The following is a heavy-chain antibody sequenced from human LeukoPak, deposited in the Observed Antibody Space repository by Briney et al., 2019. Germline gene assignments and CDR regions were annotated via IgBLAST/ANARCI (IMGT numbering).Heavy chain of an antibody. CDR1: GDSISSSGYS. Sequence: SETLSLTCTVSGDSISSSGYSWSWIRHHPGEGLEWIGCIFYNGNTYFDSSLKSRVTMSVHTSKSQFFLRLTSVTAADTAVYYCARDLKDTGWFDPWGQGTLVTVSS. CDR3: ARDLKDTGWFDP. D-gene: IGHD4-17*01. CDR2: IFYNGNT. V-gene: IGHV4-31*03. J-gene: IGHJ5*02.